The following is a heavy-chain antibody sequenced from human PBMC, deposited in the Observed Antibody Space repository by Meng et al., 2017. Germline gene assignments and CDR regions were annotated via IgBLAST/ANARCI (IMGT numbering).Heavy chain of an antibody. V-gene: IGHV1-18*01. J-gene: IGHJ2*01. D-gene: IGHD4-17*01. CDR2: ISAYNGNP. Sequence: HVQLVDSGAVVKQPGASDKVSCKGFGYTVANSGISRVRQAPGHGLEWMGWISAYNGNPTYAQKLQGRATMTTDTTTSTAYMELRSLRSEDSAVYYCARGCSRYYGDYNWYFDLWGRGTLVTVSS. CDR3: ARGCSRYYGDYNWYFDL. CDR1: GYTVANSG.